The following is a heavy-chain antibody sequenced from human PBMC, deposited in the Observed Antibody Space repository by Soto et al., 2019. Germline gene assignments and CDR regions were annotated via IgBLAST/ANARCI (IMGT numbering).Heavy chain of an antibody. CDR3: ARQTSIAAPLRAFDI. J-gene: IGHJ3*02. Sequence: QLQLQESGPGLVKPSETLSLTCTVSGGSIRSSSYYWGWIRQPPGKGREWIGSIFYSGSTSYNPSLKSRVTISVDTSKNQFSLKLSSVTAADTAVYYCARQTSIAAPLRAFDIWGQGTMVTVSS. CDR2: IFYSGST. V-gene: IGHV4-39*01. CDR1: GGSIRSSSYY. D-gene: IGHD6-6*01.